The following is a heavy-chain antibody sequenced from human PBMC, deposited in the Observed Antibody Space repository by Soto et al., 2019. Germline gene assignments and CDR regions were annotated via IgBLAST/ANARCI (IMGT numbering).Heavy chain of an antibody. CDR1: GFSLSTSGVG. CDR3: AHRTTRWLQLGFDY. CDR2: IYWDDDK. J-gene: IGHJ4*02. D-gene: IGHD5-12*01. Sequence: QITLKESGPTLVKPTQTLTLTCTFSGFSLSTSGVGVGWIRQPPGKALEWLALIYWDDDKRYSPSLKSRLTITKDTSKNQVVLTMSNMDPVDTATYYCAHRTTRWLQLGFDYWGQGTLVTVSS. V-gene: IGHV2-5*02.